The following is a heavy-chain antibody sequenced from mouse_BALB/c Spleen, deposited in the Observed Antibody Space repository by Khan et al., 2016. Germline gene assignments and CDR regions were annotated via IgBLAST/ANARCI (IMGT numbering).Heavy chain of an antibody. CDR3: AREGLRRWFAY. CDR1: GFTFSDYY. Sequence: EVELVESGGGLVKPGGSLKLSCAASGFTFSDYYMYWVRQTPEKRLEWVATISDGGSYTYYPDSVKGRFTISRDNAKNNLYLQMSSLKSEDTAMYYCAREGLRRWFAYWGQETLVTVSA. V-gene: IGHV5-4*02. CDR2: ISDGGSYT. D-gene: IGHD2-4*01. J-gene: IGHJ3*01.